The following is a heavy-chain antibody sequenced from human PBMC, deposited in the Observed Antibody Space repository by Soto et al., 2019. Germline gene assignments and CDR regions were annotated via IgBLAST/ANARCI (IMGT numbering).Heavy chain of an antibody. CDR1: GDSVSSNSAA. CDR2: TYYRSKWYN. V-gene: IGHV6-1*01. J-gene: IGHJ4*01. Sequence: PSQTLSLTCAISGDSVSSNSAAWNWIRQSPSRGLEWLGRTYYRSKWYNDYAVSVKSRVTVKSDTSKNQFSLQLTSVTPEDTAVYFRARSMAVPASPNCWGQGTQVTVSS. CDR3: ARSMAVPASPNC. D-gene: IGHD6-19*01.